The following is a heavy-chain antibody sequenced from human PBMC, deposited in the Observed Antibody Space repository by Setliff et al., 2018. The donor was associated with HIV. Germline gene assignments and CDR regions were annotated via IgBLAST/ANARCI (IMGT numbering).Heavy chain of an antibody. Sequence: GASVKVSCKVSGYTLRELSIHWVRQPPGQGLEWMGGFDPEKGETIYAQKFQDRVTMTEDTSTDTTHMEVRGLRSEDTAIYYCATFYKLTGTTSFDFWGQGTLVTVS. CDR1: GYTLRELS. CDR2: FDPEKGET. CDR3: ATFYKLTGTTSFDF. J-gene: IGHJ4*02. D-gene: IGHD1-7*01. V-gene: IGHV1-24*01.